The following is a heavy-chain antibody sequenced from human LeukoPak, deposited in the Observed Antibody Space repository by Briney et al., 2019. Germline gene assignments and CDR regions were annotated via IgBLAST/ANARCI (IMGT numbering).Heavy chain of an antibody. J-gene: IGHJ4*02. Sequence: GGSLRLSCAASGFTFSSYAMHWVRQAPGKGLEGVAVISYDGSNKYYADSVKGRFTISRDNSKDTLYLQMNSLRAEDTAVYYCARESSGDYFDYWGQGTLVTVSS. V-gene: IGHV3-30-3*01. D-gene: IGHD3-10*01. CDR1: GFTFSSYA. CDR3: ARESSGDYFDY. CDR2: ISYDGSNK.